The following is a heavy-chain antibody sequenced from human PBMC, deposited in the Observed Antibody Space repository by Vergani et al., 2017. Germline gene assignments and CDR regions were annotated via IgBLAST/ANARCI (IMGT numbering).Heavy chain of an antibody. D-gene: IGHD3-22*01. CDR3: ARRWYYYDSSGDNAFDI. J-gene: IGHJ3*02. V-gene: IGHV5-51*01. CDR1: GYSFTSYW. CDR2: IYPGDSDT. Sequence: EVQLVQSGAEVKKPGESLRISCKGSGYSFTSYWIGWVRQMPGKGLEWMGIIYPGDSDTRYSPAFQGQVTISADKSISTAYLQWSSLKASDTAMYYCARRWYYYDSSGDNAFDIWGQGTMVTVSS.